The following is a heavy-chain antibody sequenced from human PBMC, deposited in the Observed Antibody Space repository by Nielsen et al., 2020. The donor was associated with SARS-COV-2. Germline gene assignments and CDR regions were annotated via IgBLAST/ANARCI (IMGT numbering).Heavy chain of an antibody. D-gene: IGHD1-1*01. J-gene: IGHJ5*02. CDR3: ARASEVPRDWFDP. CDR1: GYTFTSYY. Sequence: ASVKVSCKASGYTFTSYYMHWVRQAPGQGLEWMGIINPSGGSTSYAQKFQGRVTMNRDTSTSTVYMELSSLRSEDTSVYYCARASEVPRDWFDPWGQGTLVTV. CDR2: INPSGGST. V-gene: IGHV1-46*01.